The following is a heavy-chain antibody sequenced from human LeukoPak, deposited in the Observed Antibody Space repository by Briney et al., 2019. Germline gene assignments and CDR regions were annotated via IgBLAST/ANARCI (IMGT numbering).Heavy chain of an antibody. D-gene: IGHD2-8*01. CDR3: ARERRDIVLMVYAIYPPRYYFDY. V-gene: IGHV4-34*01. Sequence: PSETLSLTCAVYGGSFSGYYWSWIRQPPGKGLEWIGEINHSGSTNYNPSLKSRVTISVDTSKNQFSLKLSSVTAADTAVYYCARERRDIVLMVYAIYPPRYYFDYWGQGTLVTVSS. CDR2: INHSGST. J-gene: IGHJ4*02. CDR1: GGSFSGYY.